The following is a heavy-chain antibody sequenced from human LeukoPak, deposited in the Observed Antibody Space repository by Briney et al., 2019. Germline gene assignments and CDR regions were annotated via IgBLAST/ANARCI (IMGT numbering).Heavy chain of an antibody. CDR2: INPNSGGT. CDR1: GYTFTGYY. CDR3: ARDPFDYYGSGSYYYMGV. V-gene: IGHV1-2*02. Sequence: ASVKVSCKASGYTFTGYYMHWVRQAPGQGFEWMGWINPNSGGTNYAQKFQSRVTMTRDTSISTAYMELSRLRSEDTAVYYCARDPFDYYGSGSYYYMGVWGKGTTVTSSS. J-gene: IGHJ6*03. D-gene: IGHD3-10*01.